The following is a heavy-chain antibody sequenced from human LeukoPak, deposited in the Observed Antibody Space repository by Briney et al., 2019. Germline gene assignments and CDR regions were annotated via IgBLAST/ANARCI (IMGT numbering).Heavy chain of an antibody. CDR2: INDDGSTT. CDR3: ARGPAANSGNYYVGDY. D-gene: IGHD1-26*01. V-gene: IGHV3-74*01. J-gene: IGHJ4*02. Sequence: PGGSLRLSCAASGFTFSRSWMHWVRQAPGKGLVWASRINDDGSTTSYADSVKGRFTISRDNAKKTLFLQMNSLRAEDTGVYYCARGPAANSGNYYVGDYWGQGTLVTVSS. CDR1: GFTFSRSW.